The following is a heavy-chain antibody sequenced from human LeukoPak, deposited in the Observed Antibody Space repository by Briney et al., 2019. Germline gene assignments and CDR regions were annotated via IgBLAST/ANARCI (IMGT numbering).Heavy chain of an antibody. V-gene: IGHV1-69*02. CDR1: GGTFSSYT. Sequence: GSSVKVSCKASGGTFSSYTISWVRQAPGQGLEWMGRIIPILGIANYAQKFQGRVTITADKSTSTAYMELSSLRSEDTAVYYCARSLTPYSEIYFQHWGQGTLVTVSS. CDR2: IIPILGIA. CDR3: ARSLTPYSEIYFQH. D-gene: IGHD2-15*01. J-gene: IGHJ1*01.